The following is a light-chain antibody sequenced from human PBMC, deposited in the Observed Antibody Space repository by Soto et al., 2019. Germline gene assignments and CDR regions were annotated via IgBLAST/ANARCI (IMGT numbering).Light chain of an antibody. Sequence: SYELTQPPSVSVSPGQTASITCSGDKLGDKYAYWYQQKPGQSPVLVIYEDTKRPSGIPERLSGSNSGNTATLTISGTQAMDEADYYCQAWDNRTVVFGGGTKLTVL. V-gene: IGLV3-1*01. CDR3: QAWDNRTVV. CDR2: EDT. CDR1: KLGDKY. J-gene: IGLJ2*01.